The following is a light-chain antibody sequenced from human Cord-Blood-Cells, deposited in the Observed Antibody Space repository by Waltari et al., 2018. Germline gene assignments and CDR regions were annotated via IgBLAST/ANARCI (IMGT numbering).Light chain of an antibody. CDR3: CSYAGSSTLV. CDR2: EGS. V-gene: IGLV2-23*01. Sequence: QSALTQPASVSGSPGPSITISRTGTSSDVGSYNLVSWYQQHPGKAPKLMIYEGSKRPSGVSNRFSGSKSGNTASLTISGLQAEDEADYYCCSYAGSSTLVFGGGTKLTVL. CDR1: SSDVGSYNL. J-gene: IGLJ2*01.